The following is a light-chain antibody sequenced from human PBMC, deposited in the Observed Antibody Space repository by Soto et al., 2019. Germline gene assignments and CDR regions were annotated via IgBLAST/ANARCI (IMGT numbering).Light chain of an antibody. V-gene: IGKV1-13*02. J-gene: IGKJ3*01. CDR1: QGISSA. CDR3: QQFKSFPFT. Sequence: AIQLTQSPSSLSASVGDRVTITCRASQGISSALAGYQQKPGKAPNLLIYDASSVESGVPSRFSGSGSGTDFTLTISSLQPEDFATYECQQFKSFPFTFGPGTKVDIK. CDR2: DAS.